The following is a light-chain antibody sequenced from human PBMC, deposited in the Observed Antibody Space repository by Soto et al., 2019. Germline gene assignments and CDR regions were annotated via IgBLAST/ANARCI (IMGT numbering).Light chain of an antibody. J-gene: IGKJ4*01. CDR2: RAY. CDR3: QQPTTFPLT. Sequence: DIQMTQSPSSVSASVGSRVTINCRASQCITSWVALYPQKPWKSPNLLIYRAYTLQSGVPSRFIGSGYGTDFTVTIRGLQPAVFANYYIQQPTTFPLTFGGGTKVERK. V-gene: IGKV1-12*01. CDR1: QCITSW.